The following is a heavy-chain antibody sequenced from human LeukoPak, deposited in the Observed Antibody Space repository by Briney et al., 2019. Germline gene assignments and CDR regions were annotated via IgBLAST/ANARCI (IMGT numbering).Heavy chain of an antibody. V-gene: IGHV1-2*06. J-gene: IGHJ6*03. D-gene: IGHD3-3*01. CDR3: ARVYYDFWSGAHYYYMDV. CDR2: INPNSGGT. Sequence: ASVKVSCKASGYTFTGYYMHWVRQAPGQGLEWMGRINPNSGGTNYAQKFQGRVTMTRDTSISTAYMELSRLRSEDTAVYYCARVYYDFWSGAHYYYMDVWGKGTTVTVSS. CDR1: GYTFTGYY.